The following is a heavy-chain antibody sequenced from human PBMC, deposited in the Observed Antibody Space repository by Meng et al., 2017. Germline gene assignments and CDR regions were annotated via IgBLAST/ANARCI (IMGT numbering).Heavy chain of an antibody. Sequence: SETLSLTCTVSGYSISSGYYWGWSRQPPGKGLEWIGSIYHSGSTYYNPALKSRVTISVDTSKNQFSLKLSSVTAADTAVYYCARRYSSSWYANTYGYYFDYWGQGTLVTVSS. CDR3: ARRYSSSWYANTYGYYFDY. J-gene: IGHJ4*02. CDR2: IYHSGST. V-gene: IGHV4-38-2*02. D-gene: IGHD6-13*01. CDR1: GYSISSGYY.